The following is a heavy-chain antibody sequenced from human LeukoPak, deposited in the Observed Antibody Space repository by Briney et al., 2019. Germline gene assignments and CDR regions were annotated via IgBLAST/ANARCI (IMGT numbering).Heavy chain of an antibody. CDR3: AKTDEERPQYSSSSVDYFDY. CDR2: ISYDGSNK. J-gene: IGHJ4*02. Sequence: GRSLRLSCAASGFTFSSYAMHWVRQAPGKGLEWVAVISYDGSNKYYADSVKGRFTISRDNSKNTLYLQMNSLRAEDTAVYYCAKTDEERPQYSSSSVDYFDYWGQGTLVTVSS. V-gene: IGHV3-30*04. CDR1: GFTFSSYA. D-gene: IGHD6-6*01.